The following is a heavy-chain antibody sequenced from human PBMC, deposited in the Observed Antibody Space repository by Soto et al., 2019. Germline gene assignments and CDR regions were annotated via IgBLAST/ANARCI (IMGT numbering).Heavy chain of an antibody. Sequence: QLQLQESGPGLVKPSETLSLTCTVSGGSISSSSYYWGWIRQPPGKGLEWIGSIYYSGSTYYNPSLKSRVTISVDTSKNQFSLKLSSVTAADTAVYYCAGTVTTLVFFDYWGQGTLVTVSS. CDR3: AGTVTTLVFFDY. V-gene: IGHV4-39*01. D-gene: IGHD4-17*01. CDR2: IYYSGST. CDR1: GGSISSSSYY. J-gene: IGHJ4*02.